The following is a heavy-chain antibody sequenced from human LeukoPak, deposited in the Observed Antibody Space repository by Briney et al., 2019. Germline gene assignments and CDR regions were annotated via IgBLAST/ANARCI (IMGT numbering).Heavy chain of an antibody. CDR2: ISYDGSNK. V-gene: IGHV3-30-3*01. D-gene: IGHD6-19*01. Sequence: GGSLRLSCAASGFTFSSYAMHWVRQAPGKGLEWVAVISYDGSNKYYADSVKGRFTISRDNSKNTLYLQMNSLRAEDTAVYYCAGAADSSGWSFYYYYYGMDVWGQGTTVTVSS. CDR1: GFTFSSYA. J-gene: IGHJ6*02. CDR3: AGAADSSGWSFYYYYYGMDV.